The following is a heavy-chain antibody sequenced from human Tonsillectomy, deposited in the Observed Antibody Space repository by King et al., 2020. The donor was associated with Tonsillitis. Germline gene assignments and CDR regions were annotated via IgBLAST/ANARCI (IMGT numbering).Heavy chain of an antibody. Sequence: VQLVESGAEIKKPGESLKISCKDSGYNFNVYWIAWVRQVPGKGLEWMGTIFPGDSDTRYSPSFQGQVTMSVDQSNNTAHLQWNRLKASDTAIYYCARMSAGGYNWFGSWGQGTLVTVSS. D-gene: IGHD2-15*01. CDR1: GYNFNVYW. V-gene: IGHV5-51*01. CDR2: IFPGDSDT. J-gene: IGHJ5*01. CDR3: ARMSAGGYNWFGS.